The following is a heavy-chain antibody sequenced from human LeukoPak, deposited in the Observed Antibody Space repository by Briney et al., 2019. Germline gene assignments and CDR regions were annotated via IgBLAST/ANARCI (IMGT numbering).Heavy chain of an antibody. J-gene: IGHJ4*02. CDR3: AKDKRQGYGGSYYFDY. D-gene: IGHD4-23*01. Sequence: GGSLRLSCAASGFTFSSYAMSWVSHAPGEGMEWVSAISGSGGSTYYADSVKGRFTISRDNSKNTLYLQMNSLRAEDTAVYYCAKDKRQGYGGSYYFDYWGQGTLVTVSS. V-gene: IGHV3-23*01. CDR2: ISGSGGST. CDR1: GFTFSSYA.